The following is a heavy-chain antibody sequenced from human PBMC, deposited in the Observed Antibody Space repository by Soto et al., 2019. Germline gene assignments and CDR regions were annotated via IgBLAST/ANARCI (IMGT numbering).Heavy chain of an antibody. CDR1: DGSVNTGNYY. CDR3: AREERDLSRYGGDFDY. D-gene: IGHD3-16*01. CDR2: IYYIGTT. V-gene: IGHV4-61*01. Sequence: QVQLQESGPGLVKPSETLSLTCSVSDGSVNTGNYYWSWIRQPPGKGLEWIGHIYYIGTTNYNPSLKSRVPISVDTPKNQSSLKVTSVTAADTAVYFWAREERDLSRYGGDFDYWGQGILVTVSS. J-gene: IGHJ4*02.